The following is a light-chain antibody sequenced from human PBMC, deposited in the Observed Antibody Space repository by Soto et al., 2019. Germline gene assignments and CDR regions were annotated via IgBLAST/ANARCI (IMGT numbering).Light chain of an antibody. CDR3: QQYNTYST. Sequence: DSEMTQSRSTPSAWFGDKVPITCRSSQSIIRWLAWYQQKPGKAPKALIYDASTLRSGVPSRFSGGGSGTEFTLTISSLQPDDFATYYCQQYNTYSTFGQGTRLEIK. CDR1: QSIIRW. J-gene: IGKJ5*01. CDR2: DAS. V-gene: IGKV1-5*01.